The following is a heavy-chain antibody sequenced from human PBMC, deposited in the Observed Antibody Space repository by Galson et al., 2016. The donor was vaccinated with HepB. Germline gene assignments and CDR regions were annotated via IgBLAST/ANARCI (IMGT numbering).Heavy chain of an antibody. D-gene: IGHD3-10*01. CDR1: GFTFSSYG. V-gene: IGHV3-33*01. CDR3: ARDLWPRSYYYGSGSYYPTLDY. J-gene: IGHJ4*02. Sequence: SLRLSCAASGFTFSSYGMHWGRQAPGKGLEWVAVIWHDGSSKYYADSVKGRFIISRDNSKNMLYLQMNSLRAEDTALYYCARDLWPRSYYYGSGSYYPTLDYWGQGTLVTVSS. CDR2: IWHDGSSK.